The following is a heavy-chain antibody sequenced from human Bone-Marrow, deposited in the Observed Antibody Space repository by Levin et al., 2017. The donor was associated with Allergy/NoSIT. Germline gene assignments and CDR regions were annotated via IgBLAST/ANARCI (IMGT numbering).Heavy chain of an antibody. D-gene: IGHD3-16*01. CDR2: IFHSGST. CDR1: DDSIRSYY. Sequence: SETLSLTCSVSDDSIRSYYWSWIRQPPGKGLEWLGYIFHSGSTNYNPSLRSRATISLDTSKRQLFLKVNSVTASDTAVYFCARGADWFDTWGQGTLVTVSS. V-gene: IGHV4-59*08. CDR3: ARGADWFDT. J-gene: IGHJ5*02.